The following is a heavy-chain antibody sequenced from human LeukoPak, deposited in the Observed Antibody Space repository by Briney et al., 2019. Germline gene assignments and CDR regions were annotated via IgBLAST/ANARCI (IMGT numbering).Heavy chain of an antibody. CDR2: IYYSGST. Sequence: SETLSLTCTVSVGSISSYYWSWIRQPPGKGLEWIGYIYYSGSTNYNPSLKSRVTISVDTSKNQFSLKLSSVTAADTAVYYCAREKGRYYDSSGYGDAFDIWGQGTMVTVSS. D-gene: IGHD3-22*01. CDR3: AREKGRYYDSSGYGDAFDI. V-gene: IGHV4-59*01. CDR1: VGSISSYY. J-gene: IGHJ3*02.